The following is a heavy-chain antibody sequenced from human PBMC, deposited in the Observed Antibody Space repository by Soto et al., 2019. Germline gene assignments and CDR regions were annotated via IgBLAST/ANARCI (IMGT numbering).Heavy chain of an antibody. J-gene: IGHJ6*02. V-gene: IGHV1-69*01. Sequence: QVQLVQSGAEVKKPGSSVKVSCKASGGTFSSYAISWVRQAPGQGLEWSGGIIPISGTANYAQKFQGRVTITADESTSTAYMEISSLRSEDTAVYYCARSQCSSTSLESYYYYYYGMDVWGQGTMVTVSS. D-gene: IGHD2-2*01. CDR1: GGTFSSYA. CDR3: ARSQCSSTSLESYYYYYYGMDV. CDR2: IIPISGTA.